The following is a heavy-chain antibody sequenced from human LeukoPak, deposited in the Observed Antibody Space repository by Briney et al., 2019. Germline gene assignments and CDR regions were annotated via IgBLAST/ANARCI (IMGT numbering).Heavy chain of an antibody. CDR1: GGTFSSYA. Sequence: SVKVSCKASGGTFSSYAISWVRQAPGQGLEWMGGIIPIFGTANYAQKFQGRVTMTTDTSTSTAYMELRSLRSDDTAVYYCARTESFDYWGQGTLVTVSS. J-gene: IGHJ4*02. CDR2: IIPIFGTA. V-gene: IGHV1-69*05. CDR3: ARTESFDY. D-gene: IGHD1-14*01.